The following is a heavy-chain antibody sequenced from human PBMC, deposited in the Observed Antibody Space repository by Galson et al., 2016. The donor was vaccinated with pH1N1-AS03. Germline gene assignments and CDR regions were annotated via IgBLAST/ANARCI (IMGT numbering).Heavy chain of an antibody. CDR3: ATTDGNNSYFDY. CDR1: GFSLTDYY. Sequence: SLRLSCAASGFSLTDYYINWIRQAPGKGLEWVAHISSGGEAIFYADSVKGRFTTSRDNAKSSVYLQIHSLRADDTAVYYCATTDGNNSYFDYWGQGTLVTVSP. D-gene: IGHD5-24*01. CDR2: ISSGGEAI. V-gene: IGHV3-11*01. J-gene: IGHJ4*02.